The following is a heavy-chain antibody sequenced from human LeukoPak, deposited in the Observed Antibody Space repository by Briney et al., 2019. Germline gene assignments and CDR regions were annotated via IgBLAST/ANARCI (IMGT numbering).Heavy chain of an antibody. V-gene: IGHV3-21*01. CDR1: GFTFSSYS. CDR3: AREKGSGSDDAFDV. J-gene: IGHJ3*01. CDR2: ISSSSSYI. Sequence: GGSLRLSCAASGFTFSSYSMNWVRQAPGKGLEWVSSISSSSSYIYYADSVKGRFTISRDNAKNSLYLQMNSPRAEDTAVYYCAREKGSGSDDAFDVWGQGTMVTVSS. D-gene: IGHD3-3*01.